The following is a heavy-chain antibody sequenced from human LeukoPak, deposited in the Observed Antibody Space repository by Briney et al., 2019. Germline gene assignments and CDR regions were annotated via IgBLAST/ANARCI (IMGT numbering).Heavy chain of an antibody. Sequence: PSETLSLTCTVSGGSISSGDYYWSWIRQPPGKGLEWIGYIYYSGSTYYNPSLKSRVTISVDTSKNQFSLKLSSVTAADTAVYYCARGDGDYHNGMDVWGKGTRSPSPQ. J-gene: IGHJ6*04. V-gene: IGHV4-30-4*01. CDR1: GGSISSGDYY. CDR2: IYYSGST. D-gene: IGHD4-17*01. CDR3: ARGDGDYHNGMDV.